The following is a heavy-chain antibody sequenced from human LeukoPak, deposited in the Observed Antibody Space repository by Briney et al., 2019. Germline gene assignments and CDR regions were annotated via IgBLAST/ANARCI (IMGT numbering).Heavy chain of an antibody. J-gene: IGHJ2*01. CDR3: ARRAYYDSSGYSPTSGYFDL. V-gene: IGHV4-4*08. CDR2: IYSNGIT. D-gene: IGHD3-22*01. CDR1: GGSISSYS. Sequence: SETLSLTCTVSGGSISSYSWNWIRQPPGKGLEWIGYIYSNGITNYSPSLRSRGSISIATSKNQFSLRLTSVTAADTAIYYCARRAYYDSSGYSPTSGYFDLWGRGTLVTVSS.